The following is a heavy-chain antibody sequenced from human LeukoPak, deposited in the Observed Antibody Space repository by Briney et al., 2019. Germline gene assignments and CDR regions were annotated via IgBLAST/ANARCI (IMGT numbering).Heavy chain of an antibody. D-gene: IGHD1-26*01. CDR3: ASLSTEVGATLEDY. Sequence: KPSETLSLTCTVSGGSISSYYWSWIRQPAGKGLEWIGRIYTSGSTNHNPSLKSRVTMSVDRSKNQFSLKLSSVTAADTAVYYCASLSTEVGATLEDYWGQGTLVTVSS. CDR2: IYTSGST. V-gene: IGHV4-4*07. CDR1: GGSISSYY. J-gene: IGHJ4*02.